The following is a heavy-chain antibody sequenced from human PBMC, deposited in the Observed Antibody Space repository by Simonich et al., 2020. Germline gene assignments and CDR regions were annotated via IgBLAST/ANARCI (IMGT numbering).Heavy chain of an antibody. J-gene: IGHJ3*02. Sequence: QVQLVQSGAEVKKPGASVKVSCKASGYTFPSYGIRGVRQAPGQGLEWMGRISAYNGNTNYAQKLQGRGTMTTDTSTSTAYMELRSLRSDDTAVYYCARSTTGTTAFDIWGQGTMVTVSS. CDR1: GYTFPSYG. D-gene: IGHD1-1*01. CDR3: ARSTTGTTAFDI. V-gene: IGHV1-18*01. CDR2: ISAYNGNT.